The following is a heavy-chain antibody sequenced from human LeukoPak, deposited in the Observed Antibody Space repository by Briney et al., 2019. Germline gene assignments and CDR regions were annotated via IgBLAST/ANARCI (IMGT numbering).Heavy chain of an antibody. Sequence: ASVKVSCKASGYTFTSYGISWVRQAPGQGLEWMGWISAYNGNTNYAQKLQGRVTMTTDTSTSTAYMELRSLRSDDTAAYYCARARGLYYDILTGYSHFDYWGQGTLVTVSS. D-gene: IGHD3-9*01. V-gene: IGHV1-18*04. CDR3: ARARGLYYDILTGYSHFDY. CDR1: GYTFTSYG. J-gene: IGHJ4*02. CDR2: ISAYNGNT.